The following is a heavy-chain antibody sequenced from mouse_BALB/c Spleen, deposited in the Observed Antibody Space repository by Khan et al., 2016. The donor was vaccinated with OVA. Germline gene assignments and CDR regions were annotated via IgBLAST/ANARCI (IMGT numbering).Heavy chain of an antibody. Sequence: VQLQESGPGLVAPSQSLSITCTVSGFSLSRYNIHWVRQPPGKGLEWLGMIGGGGGTDYNSTLKSRLTIRKDNSKSQVLLKMNSLQTDDTAMYYCARAYYRYDGYYAMDYWGQGNSVTVAS. CDR3: ARAYYRYDGYYAMDY. CDR2: IGGGGGT. CDR1: GFSLSRYN. V-gene: IGHV2-6-4*01. D-gene: IGHD2-14*01. J-gene: IGHJ4*01.